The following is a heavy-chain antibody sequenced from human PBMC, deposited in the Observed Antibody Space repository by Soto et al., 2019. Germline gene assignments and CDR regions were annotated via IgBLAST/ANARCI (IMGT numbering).Heavy chain of an antibody. V-gene: IGHV5-51*01. J-gene: IGHJ6*02. CDR2: IYPGDSET. CDR3: ARHLGGGMVRGITQLIHTLDV. CDR1: GYSFSSYW. Sequence: PGESLKISCKASGYSFSSYWIGWVRQMPGKGLEWVVIIYPGDSETRYSPSYEGQVTISADKSTNTAYLQWSSLKASDTAIYYCARHLGGGMVRGITQLIHTLDVWGQGTTVTVSS. D-gene: IGHD3-10*01.